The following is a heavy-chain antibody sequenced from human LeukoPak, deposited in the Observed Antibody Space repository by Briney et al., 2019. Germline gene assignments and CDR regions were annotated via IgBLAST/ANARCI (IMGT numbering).Heavy chain of an antibody. CDR1: GGSISSHY. CDR2: IYYSGST. V-gene: IGHV4-59*11. J-gene: IGHJ4*02. D-gene: IGHD6-6*01. CDR3: ARYARYSSSSGSRYYFDY. Sequence: SETLSLTCTVSGGSISSHYWSWIRQPPGKGLEWIGYIYYSGSTNYNPYLKSRVTISVDTSKNQFSLKLSSVTAADTGVYYCARYARYSSSSGSRYYFDYWGQGTLVTVSS.